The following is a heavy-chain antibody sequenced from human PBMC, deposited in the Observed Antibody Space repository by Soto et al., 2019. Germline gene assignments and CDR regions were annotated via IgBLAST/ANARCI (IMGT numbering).Heavy chain of an antibody. D-gene: IGHD1-26*01. CDR1: GYTFTSYG. CDR2: ISPCNGNT. V-gene: IGHV1-18*01. CDR3: ARESSRSYLSRFDP. J-gene: IGHJ5*02. Sequence: APVKASCKASGYTFTSYGISWVRQAPGQGLEWMGRISPCNGNTSYAQKFQGRVTITADTSTSTAYMELSSLRSDDTAVYYCARESSRSYLSRFDPWGQGTLVTVSS.